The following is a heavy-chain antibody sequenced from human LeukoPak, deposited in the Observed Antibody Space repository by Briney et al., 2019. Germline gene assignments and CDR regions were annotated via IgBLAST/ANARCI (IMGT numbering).Heavy chain of an antibody. J-gene: IGHJ6*02. CDR2: IIPILGIA. CDR1: GGTFSSYA. D-gene: IGHD3-10*01. Sequence: ASVKVSCKASGGTFSSYAISWVRQAPGQGLEWMGRIIPILGIANYAQKFQGRVTITADKSTSTAYMELSNLRSEDTAVYYCARYGSGSYPPYYYYGMDVWGQGTTVTVSS. CDR3: ARYGSGSYPPYYYYGMDV. V-gene: IGHV1-69*04.